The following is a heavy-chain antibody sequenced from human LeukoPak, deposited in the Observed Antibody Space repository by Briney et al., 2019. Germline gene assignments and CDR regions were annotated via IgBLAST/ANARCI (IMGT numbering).Heavy chain of an antibody. CDR3: AKWGDYDVLTGYYVPDY. J-gene: IGHJ4*02. CDR2: ILGSGGTT. D-gene: IGHD3-9*01. CDR1: GFTFSNYA. V-gene: IGHV3-23*01. Sequence: GGSLRLSCAASGFTFSNYAMSWVRQAPGKGLEWVSAILGSGGTTYYADSVKGRFTVSRDNSKSTLYLQMNSLRAEDTALYYCAKWGDYDVLTGYYVPDYWGQGTLVTVSS.